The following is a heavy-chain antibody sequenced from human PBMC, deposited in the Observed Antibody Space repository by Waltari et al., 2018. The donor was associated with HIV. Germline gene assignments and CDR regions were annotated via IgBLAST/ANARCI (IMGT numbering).Heavy chain of an antibody. D-gene: IGHD5-12*01. CDR3: ARRALWLRPVYYFDY. Sequence: QVQLQQWGAGLLKPSETLSLTCAVYGEPFDGYYWSWLRQPPGKRLEWMGEINHRRNTNYNPSLKSRLTMSVDASKNQFSLNLNAVTAADTGVYYCARRALWLRPVYYFDYWGQGALVTVSS. J-gene: IGHJ4*02. CDR2: INHRRNT. CDR1: GEPFDGYY. V-gene: IGHV4-34*01.